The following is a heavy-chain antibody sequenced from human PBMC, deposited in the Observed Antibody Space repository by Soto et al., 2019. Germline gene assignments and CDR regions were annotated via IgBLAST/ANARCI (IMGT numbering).Heavy chain of an antibody. CDR1: GASISSYY. V-gene: IGHV3-21*01. J-gene: IGHJ5*01. Sequence: ETLSLTCTVSGASISSYYCSWIRQPPGKGLEWISSISSGSSYIYYAGSVKGRFTISRDNAKNSLFLQMNSLRADDTAVYYCARDILSGGAYPDSWGQGTKVTVSS. CDR2: ISSGSSYI. CDR3: ARDILSGGAYPDS. D-gene: IGHD3-10*01.